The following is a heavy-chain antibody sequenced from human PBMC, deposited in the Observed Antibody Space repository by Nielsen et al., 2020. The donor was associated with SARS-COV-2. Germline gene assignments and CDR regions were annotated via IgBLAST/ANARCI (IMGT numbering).Heavy chain of an antibody. D-gene: IGHD4-17*01. J-gene: IGHJ2*01. Sequence: GESLKISCAASGFTFSSYSMNWVRQAPGKGLEWVSSISSSSSCIYYADSVKGRFTISRDNAKNSLYLQMNSLRAEDTAVYYCARDGGDYVGLGWYFDLWGRGTLVTVSS. CDR2: ISSSSSCI. V-gene: IGHV3-21*01. CDR1: GFTFSSYS. CDR3: ARDGGDYVGLGWYFDL.